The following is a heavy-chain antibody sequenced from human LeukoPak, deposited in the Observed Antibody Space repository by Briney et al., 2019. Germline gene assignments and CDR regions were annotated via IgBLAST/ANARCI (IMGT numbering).Heavy chain of an antibody. CDR2: ISSYNGNT. CDR3: ARVTLSEIVVFDI. CDR1: GGTFSSYA. J-gene: IGHJ3*02. D-gene: IGHD2-15*01. Sequence: GASVKVSCKASGGTFSSYAITWVRQAPGQGLEWMGWISSYNGNTNYAQKLQGRVTMTTETSTSTAYMELRSLRSDDTAVYYCARVTLSEIVVFDIWGQGTMVTVSS. V-gene: IGHV1-18*01.